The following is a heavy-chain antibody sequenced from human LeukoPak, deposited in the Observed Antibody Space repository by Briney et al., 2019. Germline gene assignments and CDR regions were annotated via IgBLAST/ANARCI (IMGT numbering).Heavy chain of an antibody. CDR2: IRYDGSNK. CDR3: ATGVVGATPSVDY. Sequence: GGSLRLSCAASGFTFSSYGMHWVRQAPGKGLEWVAFIRYDGSNKCYADSVKGRFTISRDNSKNTLYLQMNSLRAEDTAVYYCATGVVGATPSVDYWGQGTLVTVSS. CDR1: GFTFSSYG. J-gene: IGHJ4*02. V-gene: IGHV3-30*02. D-gene: IGHD1-26*01.